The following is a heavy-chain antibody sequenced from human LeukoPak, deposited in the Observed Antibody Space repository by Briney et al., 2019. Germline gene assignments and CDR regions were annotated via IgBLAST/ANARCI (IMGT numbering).Heavy chain of an antibody. CDR1: VCTFISYG. Sequence: PGWSVTLSCAASVCTFISYGMHWVRQAPCKGVEWVAVISYYGSNKYYAGSGKGRFTISRDNSKNTLYLQMDRLRAEDTAVYYCAKEGLYDSSALDYWGQGTLVTVSS. D-gene: IGHD3-22*01. J-gene: IGHJ4*02. CDR3: AKEGLYDSSALDY. CDR2: ISYYGSNK. V-gene: IGHV3-30*18.